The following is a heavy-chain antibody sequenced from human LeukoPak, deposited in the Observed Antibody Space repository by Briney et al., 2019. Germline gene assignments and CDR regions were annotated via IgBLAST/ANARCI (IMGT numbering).Heavy chain of an antibody. CDR2: ISSSSSYI. J-gene: IGHJ2*01. Sequence: PGGSLRLSCAASGFTFSSYSMNWVRQAPGKGLEWVSSISSSSSYIYYADSVKGRFTISKDNSKNTVYLEVNSLRDDDTAVYYCAKEGGWGNWYFDLWGRGALVTVSS. D-gene: IGHD3-16*01. CDR3: AKEGGWGNWYFDL. V-gene: IGHV3-21*01. CDR1: GFTFSSYS.